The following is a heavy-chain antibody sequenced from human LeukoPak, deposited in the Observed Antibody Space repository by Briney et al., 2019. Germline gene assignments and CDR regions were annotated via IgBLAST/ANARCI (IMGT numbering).Heavy chain of an antibody. CDR3: ASPSRYCSSTSCYYGAFDI. CDR1: GGSISSGDYY. Sequence: SETLSLTCTVSGGSISSGDYYWSWIRQPPGKGLEWIGYIYYSGSTYYNPSLKSRVTISVDTSKNQFSLKLSPVTAADTAVYYCASPSRYCSSTSCYYGAFDIWGQGTMVTVSS. V-gene: IGHV4-30-4*01. CDR2: IYYSGST. D-gene: IGHD2-2*01. J-gene: IGHJ3*02.